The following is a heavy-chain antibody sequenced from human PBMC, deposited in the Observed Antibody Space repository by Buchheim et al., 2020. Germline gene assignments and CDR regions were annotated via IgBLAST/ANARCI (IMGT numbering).Heavy chain of an antibody. J-gene: IGHJ4*02. Sequence: EQLVESGGGVVQPGRSLRLSCAASGFTFSTYWMHWVRQAPGKGLVWVSRINSDVSDTSSADSVRGRFTISRDNAKNTLYLEMNSLRAEDTAVYYCVRGAPFDYWGQGTL. CDR2: INSDVSDT. V-gene: IGHV3-74*02. CDR1: GFTFSTYW. CDR3: VRGAPFDY.